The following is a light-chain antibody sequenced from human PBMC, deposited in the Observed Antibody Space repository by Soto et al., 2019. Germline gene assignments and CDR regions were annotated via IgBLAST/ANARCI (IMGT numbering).Light chain of an antibody. V-gene: IGKV1-5*03. CDR2: KAS. CDR3: QQYNSYPWT. J-gene: IGKJ1*01. Sequence: DIQMTQSPSTLSASVGDRVTITCRASQSIRSWLAWYQQKPGTAPKLLIYKASTLESGVPSRFSGSGSGTEFTLTINSLQPDDFATYYGQQYNSYPWTFGQGTKVEIK. CDR1: QSIRSW.